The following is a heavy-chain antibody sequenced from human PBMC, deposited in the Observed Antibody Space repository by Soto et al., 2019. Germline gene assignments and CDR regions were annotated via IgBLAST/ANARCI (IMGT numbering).Heavy chain of an antibody. CDR1: GGSMRSYY. D-gene: IGHD2-2*01. J-gene: IGHJ4*02. Sequence: QLQLQESGPGLVKPSETLSLTCSVSGGSMRSYYWSWIRQPPGKGLEWIGYIHDSGITDYNPSLKSRATISIDTFRNQISLNLHSVTAADTAVYYCAREYAFSSDYWGQGTVVTVSS. CDR3: AREYAFSSDY. V-gene: IGHV4-59*01. CDR2: IHDSGIT.